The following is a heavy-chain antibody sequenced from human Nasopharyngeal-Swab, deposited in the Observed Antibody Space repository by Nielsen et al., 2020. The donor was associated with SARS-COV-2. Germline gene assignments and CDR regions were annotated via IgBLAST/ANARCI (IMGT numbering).Heavy chain of an antibody. CDR3: ARSIAARPYCYYGMDV. CDR2: IWYDGSNK. D-gene: IGHD6-6*01. CDR1: GFTFSSYG. V-gene: IGHV3-33*01. Sequence: GGSLRLSCAASGFTFSSYGMHWVRQAPGKGLEWVAVIWYDGSNKYYADSVKGRFTISRDNSKNTLYLQMNSLRAEDTAVYYCARSIAARPYCYYGMDVWGQGTTVTVSS. J-gene: IGHJ6*02.